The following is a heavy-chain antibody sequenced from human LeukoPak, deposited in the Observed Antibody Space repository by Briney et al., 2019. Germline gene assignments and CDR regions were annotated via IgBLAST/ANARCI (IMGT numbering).Heavy chain of an antibody. J-gene: IGHJ5*02. CDR2: ISYDGSNK. D-gene: IGHD2-15*01. CDR3: ARDRYCKSGGSCYDDWFDP. CDR1: GFTFSSYA. Sequence: GGSLRLSCAASGFTFSSYAMHWVRQAPGKGLEWVAVISYDGSNKYYADSVKGRFTISRDNSKNTLYLQMNSLRAEDTAVYYCARDRYCKSGGSCYDDWFDPWGRGTLVTVSS. V-gene: IGHV3-30*04.